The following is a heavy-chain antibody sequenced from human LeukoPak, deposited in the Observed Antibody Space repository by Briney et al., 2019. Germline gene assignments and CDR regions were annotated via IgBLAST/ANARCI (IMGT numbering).Heavy chain of an antibody. CDR3: ARGGSGSYFSWLDP. Sequence: GASVKVSCKASGYTFTGYYIHWVRQAPGRGLECVGWINPNSGGTNYAQKFQGRVTMTRDTSISTAYMELSRLRSDDTAVYYCARGGSGSYFSWLDPWCQGTLVTVSS. V-gene: IGHV1-2*02. CDR1: GYTFTGYY. CDR2: INPNSGGT. D-gene: IGHD3-10*01. J-gene: IGHJ5*02.